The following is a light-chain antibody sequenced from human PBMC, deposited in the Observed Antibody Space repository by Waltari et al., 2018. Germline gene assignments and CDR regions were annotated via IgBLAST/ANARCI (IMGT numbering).Light chain of an antibody. Sequence: QSALTQPASASGSPGQSITISCTGISSDVGGYNYVSWYQQHPGKAPTLTTYDVSNRPLGVPIPCSVSKSVNTAALTSSGLQAEDEADYYCSSYTSSSTRVFGGGTKLTVL. J-gene: IGLJ2*01. V-gene: IGLV2-14*03. CDR1: SSDVGGYNY. CDR2: DVS. CDR3: SSYTSSSTRV.